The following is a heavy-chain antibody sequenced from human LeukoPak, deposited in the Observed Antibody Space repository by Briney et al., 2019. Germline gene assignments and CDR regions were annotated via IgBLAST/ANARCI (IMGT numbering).Heavy chain of an antibody. D-gene: IGHD3-22*01. CDR2: ISAYNGNT. CDR1: GYTFTIYG. CDR3: ARAYYDSSGYPRPFDP. Sequence: GASVTVSCKPSGYTFTIYGISWVRQAPGQGLEWMGWISAYNGNTNYAQKLQGRVTTTTDTSTSTAYMELRSLRSDDTAVYYCARAYYDSSGYPRPFDPWGQGTLVTVSS. J-gene: IGHJ5*02. V-gene: IGHV1-18*01.